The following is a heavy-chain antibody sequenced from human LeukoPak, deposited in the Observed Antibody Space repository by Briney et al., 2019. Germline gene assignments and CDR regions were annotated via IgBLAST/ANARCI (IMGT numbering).Heavy chain of an antibody. J-gene: IGHJ3*02. Sequence: GGSLRLSRAASGFTLSSYRMNWVRQAPGKGLEWVSHIDSSSSTIYYADSVKGRFTISRDNAKNSLYLQMNSLRAEDTAVYYCARGSHAFDIWGQGTMVTVS. CDR1: GFTLSSYR. CDR3: ARGSHAFDI. D-gene: IGHD6-13*01. CDR2: IDSSSSTI. V-gene: IGHV3-48*04.